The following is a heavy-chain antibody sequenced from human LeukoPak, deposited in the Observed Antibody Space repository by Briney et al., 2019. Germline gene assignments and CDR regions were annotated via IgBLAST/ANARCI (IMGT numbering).Heavy chain of an antibody. J-gene: IGHJ4*02. CDR2: IIPIFGTA. CDR1: GGTFSSYA. Sequence: SVKVSCKASGGTFSSYAISWVRQAPGQGLEWMGRIIPIFGTANYAQKFQGRVTTTTDESTSTAYMELSSLRSEDTAVYYCARSRYSSGWYGDYWGQGTLVTVSS. D-gene: IGHD6-19*01. CDR3: ARSRYSSGWYGDY. V-gene: IGHV1-69*05.